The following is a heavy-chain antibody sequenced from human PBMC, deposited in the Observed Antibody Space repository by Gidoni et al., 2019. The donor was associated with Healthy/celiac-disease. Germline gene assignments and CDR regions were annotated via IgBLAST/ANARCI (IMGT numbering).Heavy chain of an antibody. V-gene: IGHV4-59*08. D-gene: IGHD4-17*01. J-gene: IGHJ2*01. CDR1: GGSISSYY. CDR2: IYYSGST. CDR3: ARHGQVYVNYGARNWYFDL. Sequence: QVQLQESGPGLVKPSETLSLTCTVSGGSISSYYWSWIRQPPGKGLEWIGYIYYSGSTNYNPSLKSRVTISVDTSKNQFSLKLSSVTAADTAVYYCARHGQVYVNYGARNWYFDLWGRGNRVTVSS.